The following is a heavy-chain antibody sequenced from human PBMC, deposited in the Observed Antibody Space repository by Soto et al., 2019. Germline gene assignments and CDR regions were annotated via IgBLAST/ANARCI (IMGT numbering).Heavy chain of an antibody. CDR3: AHRQRTVLVGAPFDL. D-gene: IGHD2-15*01. J-gene: IGHJ4*02. Sequence: QITLRESGPTLVQPTQTLTLTCTLSGVSLTTSGVGVGWIRQPPGKALEWLALIYWDDDKRFSPSLKSRLAITRDTYKNQVVMTMTDMAPVDTAIYYCAHRQRTVLVGAPFDLWGQGSQVTVSS. V-gene: IGHV2-5*02. CDR2: IYWDDDK. CDR1: GVSLTTSGVG.